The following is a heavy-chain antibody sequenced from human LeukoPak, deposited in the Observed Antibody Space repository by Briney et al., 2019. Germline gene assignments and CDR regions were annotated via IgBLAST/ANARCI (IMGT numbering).Heavy chain of an antibody. CDR1: GGPFGVYY. CDR2: INHSGST. V-gene: IGHV4-34*01. D-gene: IGHD3-10*01. J-gene: IGHJ4*02. Sequence: SETLSLTCAVYGGPFGVYYWSWVRQPPGKGLEWIGEINHSGSTNYNPSLKSRVTISVDTSKNHFSLRLSSVTAADTAVYYFGGPGAGDLDYWGQGTLVTVSS. CDR3: GGPGAGDLDY.